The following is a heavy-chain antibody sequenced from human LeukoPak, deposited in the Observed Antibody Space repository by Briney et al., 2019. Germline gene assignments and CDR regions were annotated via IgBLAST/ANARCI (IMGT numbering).Heavy chain of an antibody. V-gene: IGHV3-23*01. CDR3: ARRAGAYSHPYDY. CDR1: GLTFSSYA. CDR2: IGSSGDIT. J-gene: IGHJ4*02. Sequence: GGSLRLSCAASGLTFSSYAMSWVRQAPGMGLEWVSSIGSSGDITYYADSVKGRFTISRDNSKNTLYLQMNSLRAEDTAVYYCARRAGAYSHPYDYWGQGTLVTVSS. D-gene: IGHD4/OR15-4a*01.